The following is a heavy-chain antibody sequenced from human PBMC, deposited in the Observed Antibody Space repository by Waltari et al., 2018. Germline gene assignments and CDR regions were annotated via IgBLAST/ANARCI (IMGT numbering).Heavy chain of an antibody. J-gene: IGHJ4*02. CDR3: ARDVPHLQ. Sequence: QVQLVQCGAELKRHGYSVTGSWKDAGDTGDLFSSFSINWVRQAPGQGLEWVGGIIPILGSAKYAQKFQGRVTITAVEATSTVYMEMRSLTSHDTALYYCARDVPHLQWGLGSLVTVSS. V-gene: IGHV1-69*08. D-gene: IGHD3-10*02. CDR2: IIPILGSA. CDR1: GDTGDLFSSFS.